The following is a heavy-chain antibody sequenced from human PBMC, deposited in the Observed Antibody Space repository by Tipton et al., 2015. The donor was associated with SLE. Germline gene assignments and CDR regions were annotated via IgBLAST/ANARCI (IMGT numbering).Heavy chain of an antibody. CDR3: ARGGQWQALFQH. CDR2: IYYSGST. V-gene: IGHV4-59*01. J-gene: IGHJ1*01. D-gene: IGHD6-19*01. CDR1: GGSISSYY. Sequence: LSLTCTVSGGSISSYYWSWIRQPPGKGLEWIGYIYYSGSTNYNPSLKSRVTISVDTSKNQFSLKLSSVTAADTAVYYCARGGQWQALFQHWGQGTLVTVSS.